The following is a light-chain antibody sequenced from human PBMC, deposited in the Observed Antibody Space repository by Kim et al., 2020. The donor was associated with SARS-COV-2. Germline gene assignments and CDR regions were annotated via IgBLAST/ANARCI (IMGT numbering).Light chain of an antibody. J-gene: IGKJ2*01. CDR3: QQYGDSQYT. Sequence: SPGESSTLSSRASQSIKSNYLAWYQQKPGQPPRLLIYGASYRATGIPDRFSGSGFETDFTLTITGLEPDDFAVYYCQQYGDSQYTFGQGTKVDIK. CDR2: GAS. CDR1: QSIKSNY. V-gene: IGKV3-20*01.